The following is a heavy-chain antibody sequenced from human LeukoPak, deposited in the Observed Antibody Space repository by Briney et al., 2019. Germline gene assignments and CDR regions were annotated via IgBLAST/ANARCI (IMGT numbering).Heavy chain of an antibody. Sequence: SETLSLTCTVSGGSISSYYWSWIRQPPGKGLEWIGYIYYSGSTNYNPSLKSRVTISVDTSKNLFSLKLSSVTAADTAVYYCARVEIFGVAIDYWGQGTRVTVSS. D-gene: IGHD3-3*01. CDR2: IYYSGST. CDR3: ARVEIFGVAIDY. J-gene: IGHJ4*02. V-gene: IGHV4-59*01. CDR1: GGSISSYY.